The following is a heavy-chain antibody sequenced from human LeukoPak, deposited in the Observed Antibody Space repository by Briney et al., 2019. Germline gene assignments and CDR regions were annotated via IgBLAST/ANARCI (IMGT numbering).Heavy chain of an antibody. CDR2: IKSKPDGETT. J-gene: IGHJ4*02. D-gene: IGHD2-21*02. CDR1: GFTFSNAW. Sequence: GGSLRLSCAASGFTFSNAWMNWVRQAPGKGLEWVGRIKSKPDGETTTYAAPVKGRFTISRDDSRNTLYLQMNSLKTEDTAVYCCTTCGGDCYFNYWGQGTLVTVSS. CDR3: TTCGGDCYFNY. V-gene: IGHV3-15*01.